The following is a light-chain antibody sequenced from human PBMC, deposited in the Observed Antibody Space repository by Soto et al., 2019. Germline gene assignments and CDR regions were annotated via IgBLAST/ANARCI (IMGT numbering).Light chain of an antibody. Sequence: EIVMTQSPGTLSVSPGESATLSCRASQSVSSNLAWYQQKPGQAPRLLIYDTSTRATGVPARFSGSGSGTEFILTISSLQSEDFAVYYCQQYNNWPLTFGQGTKLEIK. V-gene: IGKV3-15*01. CDR2: DTS. CDR1: QSVSSN. CDR3: QQYNNWPLT. J-gene: IGKJ2*01.